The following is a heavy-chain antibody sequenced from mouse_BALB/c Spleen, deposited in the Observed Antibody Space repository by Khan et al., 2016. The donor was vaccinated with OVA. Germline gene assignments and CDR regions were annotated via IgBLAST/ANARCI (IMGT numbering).Heavy chain of an antibody. CDR1: GFSLTDYG. V-gene: IGHV2-6-1*01. CDR3: ARQHYDNNYSMDY. CDR2: IWSDGST. D-gene: IGHD1-1*01. J-gene: IGHJ4*01. Sequence: QVQLKQSGPGLVAPSQSLSITCTISGFSLTDYGVHWVRQPPGKGLVWLVVIWSDGSTTYNSALISRLSIIKDNSTSQIFLQMNSLQTDDTAMDYSARQHYDNNYSMDYWGQGTSVTVSS.